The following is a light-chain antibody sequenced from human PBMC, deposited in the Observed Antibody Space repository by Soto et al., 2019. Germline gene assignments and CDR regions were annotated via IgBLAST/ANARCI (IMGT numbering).Light chain of an antibody. Sequence: QSVLTQPPSASGAPGQRVTISCTGSSSNIGAGYDVHWYQQLPGAAPKLLIYFDNNRPSGVPDRFSGSKSGTSASLAITGLQAEDEADYYCQSYDSSLSGSRVVFGGGTKVTVL. CDR2: FDN. CDR3: QSYDSSLSGSRVV. J-gene: IGLJ2*01. V-gene: IGLV1-40*01. CDR1: SSNIGAGYD.